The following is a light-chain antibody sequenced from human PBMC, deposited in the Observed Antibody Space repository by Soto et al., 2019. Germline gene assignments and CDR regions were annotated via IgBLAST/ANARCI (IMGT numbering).Light chain of an antibody. CDR3: QQRSNWQT. CDR1: QSVSSY. J-gene: IGKJ1*01. Sequence: EIVLTQSPATLSLSPGERVTLSCRASQSVSSYLAWYQQKPGQAPRLLIYDASNRATGIPARFSGSGSGTDFTLTISSLEPEDFAVYYCQQRSNWQTFGQGTKVEIK. CDR2: DAS. V-gene: IGKV3-11*01.